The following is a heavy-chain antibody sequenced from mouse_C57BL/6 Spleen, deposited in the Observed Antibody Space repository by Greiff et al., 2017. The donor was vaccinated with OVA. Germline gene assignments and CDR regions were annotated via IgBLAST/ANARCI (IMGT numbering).Heavy chain of an antibody. CDR2: IDPETGGT. D-gene: IGHD1-1*01. CDR1: GYTFTDYE. Sequence: VQLVESGAELVRPGASVTLSCKASGYTFTDYEMHWVKQTPVHGLEWIGAIDPETGGTAYNQKFKGKAILTADKSSSTAYMELRSLTSEDSAVYYCTRWEEFITTVGGYAMDYWGQGTSVTVSS. V-gene: IGHV1-15*01. J-gene: IGHJ4*01. CDR3: TRWEEFITTVGGYAMDY.